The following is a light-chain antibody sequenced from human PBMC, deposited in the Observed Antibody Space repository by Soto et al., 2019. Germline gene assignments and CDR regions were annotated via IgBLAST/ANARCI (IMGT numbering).Light chain of an antibody. Sequence: IQMTQSPSSLSASVGDRVNITFRASQSISIYLNFYQPKPGKAPKLLIYAASSLQSGVPSRFSGSGSGTDFTLTISSLQPEDFATYYCQQSYSTPINFGQGTRLEI. CDR1: QSISIY. V-gene: IGKV1-39*01. CDR3: QQSYSTPIN. CDR2: AAS. J-gene: IGKJ5*01.